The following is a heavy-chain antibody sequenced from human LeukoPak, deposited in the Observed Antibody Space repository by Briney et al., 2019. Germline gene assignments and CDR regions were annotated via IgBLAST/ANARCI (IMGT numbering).Heavy chain of an antibody. CDR1: GFSLSTTGVG. J-gene: IGHJ5*02. CDR2: IYWNDDK. V-gene: IGHV2-5*01. D-gene: IGHD6-19*01. Sequence: NGSGPTLVKPTQTLTLTCTFSGFSLSTTGVGVGWIRQPPGKALEWVALIYWNDDKHYSPSLENRLTITKDTSINQVVLTMTNVDPGDTATYFCARRGRNSGWGALLWLDPWGQGILVTVSS. CDR3: ARRGRNSGWGALLWLDP.